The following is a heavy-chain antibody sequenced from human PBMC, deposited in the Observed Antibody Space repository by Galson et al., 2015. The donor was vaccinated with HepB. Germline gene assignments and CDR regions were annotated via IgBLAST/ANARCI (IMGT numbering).Heavy chain of an antibody. V-gene: IGHV1-3*01. CDR1: GYTFTGYA. CDR2: INAGNGNT. Sequence: SVKVSCKASGYTFTGYAMHWVRQAPGQRLEWMGWINAGNGNTKYSQKFQGRVTITRDTSASTAYMELSSLRSEDTAVYYCARVVSSGWSCLAYWGQGTLVTVSS. J-gene: IGHJ4*02. CDR3: ARVVSSGWSCLAY. D-gene: IGHD6-19*01.